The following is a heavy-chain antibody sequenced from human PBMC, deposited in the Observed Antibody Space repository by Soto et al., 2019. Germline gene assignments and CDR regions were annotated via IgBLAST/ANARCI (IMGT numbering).Heavy chain of an antibody. Sequence: QITLKESGPTRVKPTQTLTLTCTFSGFSLSTSGVGVGWIRQPPGKALEWLALIYWDDDKRYSPYLKSRLTIPKDXXTXQXXLTMTDMDHVDTATYYCAHRAVYSGSYWDGGYFDSWGQGALVTISS. D-gene: IGHD1-26*01. J-gene: IGHJ4*02. CDR3: AHRAVYSGSYWDGGYFDS. CDR2: IYWDDDK. CDR1: GFSLSTSGVG. V-gene: IGHV2-5*02.